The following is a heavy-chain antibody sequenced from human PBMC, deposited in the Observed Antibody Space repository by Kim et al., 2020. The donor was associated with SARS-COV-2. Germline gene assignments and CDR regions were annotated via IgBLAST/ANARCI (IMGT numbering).Heavy chain of an antibody. D-gene: IGHD3-22*01. V-gene: IGHV1-18*01. J-gene: IGHJ4*02. CDR3: ARTAIYDSSGYYYAGPYYFDY. Sequence: ASVKVSCKPSGYTFTSYGISWVRQAPGQGLEWMGWISAYNGNTNYAQKLQGRVTMTTDTSTSTAYMELRSLRSDDTAVYYCARTAIYDSSGYYYAGPYYFDYWGQGTLVTVSS. CDR1: GYTFTSYG. CDR2: ISAYNGNT.